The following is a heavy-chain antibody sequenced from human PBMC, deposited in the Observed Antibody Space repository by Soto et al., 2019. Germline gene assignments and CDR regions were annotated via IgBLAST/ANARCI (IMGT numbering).Heavy chain of an antibody. CDR3: AGMPYTSGLGFDP. J-gene: IGHJ5*02. D-gene: IGHD6-19*01. CDR1: GASSSTSTYS. Sequence: LXLTGIFSGASSSTSTYSYCWVLQPPGKALEWVGFIYRSGGTSYTPPLKSRVSISLDTSNNQCSLELGSGTAADKAVYYCAGMPYTSGLGFDPWGPGTLVTVYS. V-gene: IGHV4-30-2*01. CDR2: IYRSGGT.